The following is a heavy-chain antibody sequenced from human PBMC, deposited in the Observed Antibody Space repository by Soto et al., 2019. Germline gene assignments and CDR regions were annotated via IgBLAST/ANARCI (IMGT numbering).Heavy chain of an antibody. CDR1: RDYHRGPDDY. Sequence: PVSMTISRTVARDYHRGPDDYRGAIRQPPGKGLEWIGSIYHSGSTFYNPSLQSRVTLSVDTSVKQFSLRLKSVAAADTGVYYCARLRGGIFGPSDYWGQGTPVTVS. CDR2: IYHSGST. CDR3: ARLRGGIFGPSDY. J-gene: IGHJ4*02. D-gene: IGHD3-3*01. V-gene: IGHV4-39*01.